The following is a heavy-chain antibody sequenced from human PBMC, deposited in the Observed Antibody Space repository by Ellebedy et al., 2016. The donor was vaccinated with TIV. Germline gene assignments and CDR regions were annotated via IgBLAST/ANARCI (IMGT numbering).Heavy chain of an antibody. CDR3: ARGWSTPDS. CDR1: GFTLSTHW. D-gene: IGHD2-15*01. CDR2: IKQDGSVQ. V-gene: IGHV3-7*01. Sequence: GESLKISCAASGFTLSTHWMSWVRQAPGKGLEWVASIKQDGSVQFYVNSVRGRFTISRDNSKTSTYLQMNSLRVEDTAVYYCARGWSTPDSWGQGTLVIVSS. J-gene: IGHJ4*02.